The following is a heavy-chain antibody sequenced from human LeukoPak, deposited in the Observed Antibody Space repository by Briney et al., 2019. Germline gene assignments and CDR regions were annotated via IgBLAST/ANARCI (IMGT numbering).Heavy chain of an antibody. CDR1: GFTFSSYS. D-gene: IGHD4-23*01. CDR3: AREVTTVVTRFFDY. V-gene: IGHV3-21*01. CDR2: ISSSSSYI. Sequence: GGSLRLSCAASGFTFSSYSMNWVRQAPGKGLEWVSSISSSSSYIYYADSVKGRFTISRDNAKNSLYLQMNSLRADDTAVYYCAREVTTVVTRFFDYWGQGTLVTVSS. J-gene: IGHJ4*02.